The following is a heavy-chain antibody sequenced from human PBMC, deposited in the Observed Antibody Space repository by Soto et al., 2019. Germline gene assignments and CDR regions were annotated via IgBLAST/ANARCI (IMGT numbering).Heavy chain of an antibody. CDR2: IYYSGST. J-gene: IGHJ5*02. Sequence: PSETLSLSCTVSGGSVSSGSYYWSWIRQPPGKGLEWIGYIYYSGSTNYNPSLKSRVTISVDTSKNQFSLKLSSVTAADTAVYYCARAPPYYYDSSGFLGPFDPWGQGTLVTVSS. D-gene: IGHD3-22*01. CDR1: GGSVSSGSYY. CDR3: ARAPPYYYDSSGFLGPFDP. V-gene: IGHV4-61*01.